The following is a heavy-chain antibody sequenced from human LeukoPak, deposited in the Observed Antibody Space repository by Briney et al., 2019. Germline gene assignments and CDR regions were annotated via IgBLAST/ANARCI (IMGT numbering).Heavy chain of an antibody. CDR1: GGSINNYY. CDR2: IFYSGST. CDR3: HYFNDAFDI. D-gene: IGHD2/OR15-2a*01. J-gene: IGHJ3*02. Sequence: KPSETLSLTCTVSGGSINNYYWSWIRQPPGKGLEWIGYIFYSGSTNYNPSLKSRVTISVVTSQNQFSLRLSSVTAADTAVYYCHYFNDAFDIWGQGTMVTVSS. V-gene: IGHV4-59*01.